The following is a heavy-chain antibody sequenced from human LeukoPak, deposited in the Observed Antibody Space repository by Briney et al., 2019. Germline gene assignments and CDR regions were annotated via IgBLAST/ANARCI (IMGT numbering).Heavy chain of an antibody. D-gene: IGHD6-19*01. CDR1: GGSISAYY. CDR3: ARSGGYSSPLNY. Sequence: SETLSLTCTVSGGSISAYYWSWIRQSPGKGLEWIGYIHYSGSTIYNPSLKSRVTISVDTSKNRFSLKLSSVTTADTAVYYCARSGGYSSPLNYWGQGTLVTVSS. V-gene: IGHV4-59*01. CDR2: IHYSGST. J-gene: IGHJ4*02.